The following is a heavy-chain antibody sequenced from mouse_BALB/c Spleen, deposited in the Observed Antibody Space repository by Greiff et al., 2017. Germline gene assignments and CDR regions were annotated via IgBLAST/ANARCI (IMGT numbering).Heavy chain of an antibody. V-gene: IGHV1-5*01. CDR2: IYPGNSDT. CDR1: GYTFTSYW. D-gene: IGHD2-1*01. CDR3: TLIYYGKAMDY. J-gene: IGHJ4*01. Sequence: EVQLQQSGTVLARPGASVKMSCKASGYTFTSYWMHWVKQRPGQGLEWIGAIYPGNSDTSYNQKFKGKAKLTAVTSTSTAYMELSSLTNEDSAVYYCTLIYYGKAMDYWGQGTSVTVSS.